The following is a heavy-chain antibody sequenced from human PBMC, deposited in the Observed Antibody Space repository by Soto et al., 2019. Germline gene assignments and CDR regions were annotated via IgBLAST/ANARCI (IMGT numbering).Heavy chain of an antibody. CDR3: ARAIKRWEVNYYFDY. CDR1: GSTFNNFA. V-gene: IGHV1-69*06. CDR2: IVVISNTA. J-gene: IGHJ4*02. Sequence: QVVLLQSGAEVKEPGSSVRVSCKVSGSTFNNFAFSWVRQAPGHGPEWMGGIVVISNTADYSQRFQDRVTITVDTSTNTLYMELGSLTFEDTAVYYCARAIKRWEVNYYFDYWGQGTLVTVSS. D-gene: IGHD1-26*01.